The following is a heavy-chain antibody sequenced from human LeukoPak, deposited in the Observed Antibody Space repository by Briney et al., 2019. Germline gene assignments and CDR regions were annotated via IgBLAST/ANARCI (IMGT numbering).Heavy chain of an antibody. Sequence: GESLKISCKASGYSFTSYWIGWVRQMPGKGLEWMGIIVPDDSDTRYSPSFQGQVTISADKSINTAYLQWSSLEASDTAVYYCARHGSIGARQNWFDPWGQGTLVTVSS. CDR1: GYSFTSYW. J-gene: IGHJ5*02. CDR3: ARHGSIGARQNWFDP. CDR2: IVPDDSDT. D-gene: IGHD6-6*01. V-gene: IGHV5-51*01.